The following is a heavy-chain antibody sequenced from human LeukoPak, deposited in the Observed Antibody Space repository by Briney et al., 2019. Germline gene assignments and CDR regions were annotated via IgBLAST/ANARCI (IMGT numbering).Heavy chain of an antibody. CDR3: AREGESVTNPVIDY. CDR1: GFTFSSYS. Sequence: GGSLRLSCAASGFTFSSYSMSWVRQAPGKGLEWVANIKQDGSEKYYVDSVKGRFTISRDNAKNSLYLQMNSLRAEDTAVYYCAREGESVTNPVIDYWGQGTLVTVSS. D-gene: IGHD1-26*01. J-gene: IGHJ4*02. CDR2: IKQDGSEK. V-gene: IGHV3-7*01.